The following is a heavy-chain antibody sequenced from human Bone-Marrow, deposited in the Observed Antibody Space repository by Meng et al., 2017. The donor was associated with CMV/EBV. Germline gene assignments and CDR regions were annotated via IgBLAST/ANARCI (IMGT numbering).Heavy chain of an antibody. D-gene: IGHD6-6*01. Sequence: LTGAVYGGSFSGYYWSWIRQPPGKGLKWIGEINHSGSTNYNPSLKSRVTISVDTSKNQFSLKLSSVTAADTAVYYCARYLQLVRWFDPWGQGTLVTVSS. CDR2: INHSGST. V-gene: IGHV4-34*01. CDR1: GGSFSGYY. J-gene: IGHJ5*02. CDR3: ARYLQLVRWFDP.